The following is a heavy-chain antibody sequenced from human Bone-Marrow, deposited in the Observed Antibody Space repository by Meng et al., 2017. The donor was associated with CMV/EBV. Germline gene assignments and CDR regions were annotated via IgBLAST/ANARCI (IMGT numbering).Heavy chain of an antibody. Sequence: ASVKVSCKASGYTFTGYYMHWVRQAPGQGLEWMGWINPNSGGTNYAQKLQGRVTMTRDTSISTAYMELSRLRSDDTAVYYCARDSGLAGDGAAARFDYWGQGTLVTVSS. CDR3: ARDSGLAGDGAAARFDY. D-gene: IGHD6-25*01. V-gene: IGHV1-2*02. J-gene: IGHJ4*02. CDR2: INPNSGGT. CDR1: GYTFTGYY.